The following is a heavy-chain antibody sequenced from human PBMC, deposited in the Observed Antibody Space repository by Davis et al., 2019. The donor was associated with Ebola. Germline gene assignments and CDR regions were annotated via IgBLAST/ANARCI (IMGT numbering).Heavy chain of an antibody. CDR2: INHSGST. Sequence: SETLSLTCTVSGGSISSYYWSWIRQPPGKGLEWIGEINHSGSTYYNPSLKSRVTISVDTSKNQFSLKLSSVTAADTAVYYCASLLPTISSYYYYGMDVWGQGTTVTVSS. D-gene: IGHD2-15*01. J-gene: IGHJ6*02. CDR3: ASLLPTISSYYYYGMDV. CDR1: GGSISSYY. V-gene: IGHV4-34*01.